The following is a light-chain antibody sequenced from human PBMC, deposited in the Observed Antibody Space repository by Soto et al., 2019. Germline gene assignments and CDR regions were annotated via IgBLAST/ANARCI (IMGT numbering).Light chain of an antibody. CDR3: QQYNSYSPT. Sequence: ALRITHSPSSLSASTGDRVTITCRASQGISSYLAWYQQKPGKAPKLLIYDASSLESGVPSRFSGSGSGTEFTLTISSLQPDDFATYYCQQYNSYSPTFGQGTKVDI. J-gene: IGKJ1*01. V-gene: IGKV1-8*01. CDR2: DAS. CDR1: QGISSY.